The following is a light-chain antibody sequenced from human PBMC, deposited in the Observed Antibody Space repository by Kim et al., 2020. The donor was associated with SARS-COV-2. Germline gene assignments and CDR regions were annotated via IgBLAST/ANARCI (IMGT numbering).Light chain of an antibody. CDR3: QQYSNWPRT. V-gene: IGKV3-15*01. Sequence: EIVMTQSPATLSVSPGERATLSCRASQSVSSNLAWYQQKPGQAPRVLIYGASTRATGLPARFSGSGSGTEFTLTISSLQSEDFAVYYCQQYSNWPRTFGQGTKVEIK. CDR2: GAS. J-gene: IGKJ1*01. CDR1: QSVSSN.